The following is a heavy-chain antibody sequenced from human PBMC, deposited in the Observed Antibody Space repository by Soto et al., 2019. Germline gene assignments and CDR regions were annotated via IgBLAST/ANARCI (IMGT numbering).Heavy chain of an antibody. CDR3: ATPNSSGWYYFDY. J-gene: IGHJ4*02. D-gene: IGHD6-19*01. V-gene: IGHV3-23*01. CDR1: GFTFRSYA. Sequence: GGSLRLSCAASGFTFRSYAMSWVRQAPGKGLEWVSAISGSGDTTYYADSVKGRFTISRDNSKNTLYLQMNSLRAEDTAVYYCATPNSSGWYYFDYWGQGTLVTVSS. CDR2: ISGSGDTT.